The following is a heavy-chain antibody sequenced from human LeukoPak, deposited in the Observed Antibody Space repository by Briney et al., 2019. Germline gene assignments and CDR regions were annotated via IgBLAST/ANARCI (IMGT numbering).Heavy chain of an antibody. CDR2: IIPILGIA. Sequence: VASVTVSCTASGGTFSSYAISWVRQAPGQGLEWMGRIIPILGIANYAQKFQRRVTITADKSTSTAYMELSSLRSEDTAVYYCARWAIAGPYYFDYWGQGTLVTVSS. D-gene: IGHD6-13*01. J-gene: IGHJ4*02. CDR1: GGTFSSYA. V-gene: IGHV1-69*04. CDR3: ARWAIAGPYYFDY.